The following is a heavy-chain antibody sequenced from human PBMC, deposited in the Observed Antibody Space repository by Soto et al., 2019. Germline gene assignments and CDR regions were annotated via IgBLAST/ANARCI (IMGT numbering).Heavy chain of an antibody. CDR1: GFSFSTHS. CDR2: IDSTANNI. CDR3: ARDGSRRTSTGTSFDY. V-gene: IGHV3-48*01. Sequence: VQLAESGGGLVQPGGSLRLSCAASGFSFSTHSMNWVRQAPGKGLEWIAYIDSTANNIYTADSVRGRFFISRDNAQNALFLELDSLRAEDTAIYYCARDGSRRTSTGTSFDYGGQGTLVTVSS. J-gene: IGHJ4*02. D-gene: IGHD1-1*01.